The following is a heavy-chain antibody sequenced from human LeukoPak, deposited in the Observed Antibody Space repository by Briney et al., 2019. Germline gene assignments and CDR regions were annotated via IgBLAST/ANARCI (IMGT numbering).Heavy chain of an antibody. D-gene: IGHD3-22*01. J-gene: IGHJ4*02. Sequence: SETLSLTRAVYGGSSSGYYWSWIRQPPGKGLEWIGEINHSGSTNYNPSLKSRVTISVDTSKNQFSLKLSSVTAADTAVYYCARGSHSFKYYYDSSGYYPFDYWGQGTLVTVSS. CDR2: INHSGST. V-gene: IGHV4-34*01. CDR1: GGSSSGYY. CDR3: ARGSHSFKYYYDSSGYYPFDY.